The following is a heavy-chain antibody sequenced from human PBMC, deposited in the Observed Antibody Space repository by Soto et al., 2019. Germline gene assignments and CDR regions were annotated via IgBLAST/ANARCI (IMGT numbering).Heavy chain of an antibody. V-gene: IGHV4-39*01. Sequence: PSETLSLTCTVSGASISSSSYYRGWIRQPPGKGLEWIGSIYYSGSTYYNPSLKSRVTISVDTSKNQFSLKLSSVTAADTAVYYCAGGGVRGVITRTRDYYGMDVWGQGTTVTVSS. CDR3: AGGGVRGVITRTRDYYGMDV. D-gene: IGHD3-10*01. CDR2: IYYSGST. CDR1: GASISSSSYY. J-gene: IGHJ6*02.